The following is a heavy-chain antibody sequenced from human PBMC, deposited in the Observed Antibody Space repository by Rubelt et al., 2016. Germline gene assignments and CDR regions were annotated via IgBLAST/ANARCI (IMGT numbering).Heavy chain of an antibody. J-gene: IGHJ6*02. Sequence: EVQLLESGGGLVQPGGSLRLSCAASGFTFSSYSMNWVRQAPGKGLEWVSYISSSSSTIYYADSVKGRFTISRDNAKNSLYLQMNSLRAEDRVAVYYCAADGAYHNGMDVWGQGTTVTVSS. V-gene: IGHV3-48*01. CDR1: GFTFSSYS. CDR3: AADGAYHNGMDV. CDR2: ISSSSSTI. D-gene: IGHD3-16*01.